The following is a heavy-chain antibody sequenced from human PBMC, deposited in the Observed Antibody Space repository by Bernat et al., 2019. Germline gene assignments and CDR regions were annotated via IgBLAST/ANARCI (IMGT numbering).Heavy chain of an antibody. CDR1: GNPISSGSHY. V-gene: IGHV4-39*02. CDR2: IYYTGST. J-gene: IGHJ4*02. Sequence: QLQLQESGPGLVRPSETLSLTCSVSGNPISSGSHYWGWFRQPPGKGLEYIGTIYYTGSTYYNPSLRSRVTISMDTSKNHFSLKLSSVTAADAAVYYCARPIVGAHDFWGQGTLVTVSS. D-gene: IGHD1-26*01. CDR3: ARPIVGAHDF.